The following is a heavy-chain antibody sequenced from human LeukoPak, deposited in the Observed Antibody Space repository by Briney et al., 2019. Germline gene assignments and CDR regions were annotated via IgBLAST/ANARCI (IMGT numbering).Heavy chain of an antibody. D-gene: IGHD6-13*01. Sequence: SETLSLTCTVSGGSISSYYWSWIRQPPGKGLEWIGYIYYSGSTNYNPSLKSRATISVDTPKNQFSLKLSSVTAAETAVYYCARHRIAAAGPEYYYYYYMDVWGKGTTVTISS. CDR1: GGSISSYY. CDR3: ARHRIAAAGPEYYYYYYMDV. V-gene: IGHV4-59*01. J-gene: IGHJ6*03. CDR2: IYYSGST.